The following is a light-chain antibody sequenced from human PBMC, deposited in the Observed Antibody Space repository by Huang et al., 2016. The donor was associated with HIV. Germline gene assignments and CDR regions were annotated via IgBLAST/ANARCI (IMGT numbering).Light chain of an antibody. J-gene: IGKJ4*01. CDR1: QSVNSD. CDR3: QQYNDWPPLT. Sequence: EIEMTQSPVTLSVSPGQRATLSCRASQSVNSDLAWYQQKPGQAPRLLIYGASTRATGIPAKFNATRSGTEFSLSNNNLQSDDFAVYYCQQYNDWPPLTFGGGTKVEI. V-gene: IGKV3-15*01. CDR2: GAS.